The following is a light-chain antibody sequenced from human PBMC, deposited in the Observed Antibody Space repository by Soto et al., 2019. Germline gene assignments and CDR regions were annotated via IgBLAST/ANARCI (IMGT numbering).Light chain of an antibody. CDR2: DVT. J-gene: IGLJ2*01. CDR3: SSYITTTTLVV. Sequence: QSVLTQPASVSGSPGQSITISCTATNSDVGRFNYVSWYQHHPGKAPKLMIYDVTNRPSGVSNRFSGSKSANTASLTISGLQAEDEADYYCSSYITTTTLVVFGGGTQLTVL. V-gene: IGLV2-14*03. CDR1: NSDVGRFNY.